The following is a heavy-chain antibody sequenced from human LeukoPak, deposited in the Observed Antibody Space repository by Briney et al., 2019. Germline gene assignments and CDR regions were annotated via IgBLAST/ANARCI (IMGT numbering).Heavy chain of an antibody. CDR1: GFTFSGSA. CDR2: IRSEANTYAT. J-gene: IGHJ6*03. V-gene: IGHV3-73*01. D-gene: IGHD3-10*01. Sequence: GGSLRLSCAASGFTFSGSAIHWVRQASGKGLEWVGHIRSEANTYATTYAASLKGRFTISRDDSKNTAYLQMNSLKTEDTAVYYCTRQLGELLSGTLYYYYLDVWGKGTTVTVSS. CDR3: TRQLGELLSGTLYYYYLDV.